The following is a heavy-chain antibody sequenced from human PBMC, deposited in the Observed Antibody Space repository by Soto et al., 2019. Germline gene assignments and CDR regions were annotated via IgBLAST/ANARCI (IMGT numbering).Heavy chain of an antibody. J-gene: IGHJ4*02. V-gene: IGHV3-30-3*01. CDR2: ISYDGSSK. CDR3: TREGNGYKYYFDY. CDR1: GFIFNGYG. Sequence: QVQLVESGGGVVQPGRSLRLSCAASGFIFNGYGLHWVRQAPGKGLEWVAMISYDGSSKYYADSVKGRFTISRDNSKNTMYLQMNSLRPEDTAVYYCTREGNGYKYYFDYWGQRTVVTVSS. D-gene: IGHD5-12*01.